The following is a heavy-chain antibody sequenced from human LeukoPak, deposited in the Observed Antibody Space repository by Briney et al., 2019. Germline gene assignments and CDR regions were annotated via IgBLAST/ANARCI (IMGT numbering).Heavy chain of an antibody. CDR3: ARHPGIAVAGTMGYYYMDV. D-gene: IGHD6-19*01. V-gene: IGHV1-69*05. Sequence: SVKVSCKASGGTFSSYAISWVRQAPGQGLEWMGGIIPIFGTANYAQKFQGRVTITTDESTSTAYMELSSLRSEDTAVYYCARHPGIAVAGTMGYYYMDVWGKGTTVTVSS. J-gene: IGHJ6*03. CDR1: GGTFSSYA. CDR2: IIPIFGTA.